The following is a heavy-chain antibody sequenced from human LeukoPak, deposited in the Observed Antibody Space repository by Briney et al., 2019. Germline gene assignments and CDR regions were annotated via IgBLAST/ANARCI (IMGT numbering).Heavy chain of an antibody. D-gene: IGHD4-17*01. CDR1: GFTFGNSW. CDR3: ARQGDYCFDF. V-gene: IGHV3-7*01. CDR2: IKTDGTDK. J-gene: IGHJ4*02. Sequence: PGGSLRLSCAASGFTFGNSWMSWVRLAPGKGLECLATIKTDGTDKYYVDSVKGRFTISRDNAKYSLFLQMNSLRAEDTGVYYCARQGDYCFDFWGRGTLVTVSS.